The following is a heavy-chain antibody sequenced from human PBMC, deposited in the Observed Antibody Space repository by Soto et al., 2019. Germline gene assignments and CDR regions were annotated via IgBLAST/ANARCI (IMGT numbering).Heavy chain of an antibody. CDR3: ARDETVLGFDY. V-gene: IGHV4-4*07. J-gene: IGHJ4*02. D-gene: IGHD2-15*01. CDR1: GGSITNYY. Sequence: SETLSLTCTVSGGSITNYYWAWIRQPAGKGLEWVGRIYTSGSTNYNPSLKSRVTMSVDTSKNQFSLKLSSVTAADTADYYCARDETVLGFDYWGQGTLVTVSS. CDR2: IYTSGST.